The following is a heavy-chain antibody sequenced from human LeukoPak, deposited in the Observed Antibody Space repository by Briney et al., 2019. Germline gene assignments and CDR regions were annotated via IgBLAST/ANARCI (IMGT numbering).Heavy chain of an antibody. D-gene: IGHD3-10*01. J-gene: IGHJ3*02. CDR3: ARGGPSYGSGSDAFDI. CDR1: GYTFTIYG. CDR2: ISAYNGNT. V-gene: IGHV1-18*01. Sequence: ASVTVSFTSSGYTFTIYGISWVRQAPGQGLEWMGWISAYNGNTNYAQKLQGRVTMTTDTSASTAYMELRSLRSDDTAVYYCARGGPSYGSGSDAFDIWGQGTMVTVSS.